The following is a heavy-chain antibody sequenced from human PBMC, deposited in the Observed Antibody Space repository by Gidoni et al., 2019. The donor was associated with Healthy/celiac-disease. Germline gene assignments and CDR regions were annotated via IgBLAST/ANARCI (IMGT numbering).Heavy chain of an antibody. CDR1: GGSISSGSYY. CDR3: AREPYYSDSSGYS. J-gene: IGHJ4*02. D-gene: IGHD3-22*01. CDR2: ISTSGST. Sequence: QVQLQESGPGLVKPSQTLSLTCTVSGGSISSGSYYWSWIRQPAGKGLEWIGRISTSGSTNYNPSLKSRVTISVDTSKNQFSLKLSSVTAADTAVYYCAREPYYSDSSGYSWGQGTLVTVSS. V-gene: IGHV4-61*02.